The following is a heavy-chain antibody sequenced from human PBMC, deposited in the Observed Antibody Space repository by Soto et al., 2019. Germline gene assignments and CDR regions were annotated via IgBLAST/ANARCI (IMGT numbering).Heavy chain of an antibody. CDR1: GFTFSSYA. D-gene: IGHD2-15*01. J-gene: IGHJ6*02. CDR2: ISSNGGST. V-gene: IGHV3-64*01. Sequence: EVQLVESGGGLVQPGGSLRLSCAASGFTFSSYAMHWVRQAPGKGLEYVSAISSNGGSTYYANSVKGRFTISRDNSKNTLYLQMGSLRAEDMAVYYCARVRGREVAAPYGMDVWGQGTTVTVSS. CDR3: ARVRGREVAAPYGMDV.